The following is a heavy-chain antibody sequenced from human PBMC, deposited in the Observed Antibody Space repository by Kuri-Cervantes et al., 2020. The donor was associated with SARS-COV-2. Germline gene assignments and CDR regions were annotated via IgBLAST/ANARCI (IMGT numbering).Heavy chain of an antibody. D-gene: IGHD3-22*01. CDR3: AREDSSGYYFDY. Sequence: LRLSCPVSGGSISSGSYYWSWIRQPAGKGLEWIGRIYTSGSTNYNPSLKSRVTISVDTSKNQFSLKLSSVTAADTAVYYCAREDSSGYYFDYWGQGTLVTVSS. CDR2: IYTSGST. CDR1: GGSISSGSYY. J-gene: IGHJ4*02. V-gene: IGHV4-61*02.